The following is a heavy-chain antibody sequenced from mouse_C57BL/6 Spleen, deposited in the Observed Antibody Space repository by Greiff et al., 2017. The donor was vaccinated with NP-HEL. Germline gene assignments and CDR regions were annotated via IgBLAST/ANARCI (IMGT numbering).Heavy chain of an antibody. J-gene: IGHJ2*01. CDR2: IHPSDSDT. CDR3: AISGFITTVVPDY. D-gene: IGHD1-1*01. CDR1: GYTFTSYW. V-gene: IGHV1-74*01. Sequence: VKLQQPGAELVKPGASVKVSCKASGYTFTSYWMHWVKQRPGQGLEWIGRIHPSDSDTNYNQKFKGKATLTVDKSSSTAYMQLSSLTSEDSAVYYCAISGFITTVVPDYWGQGTTLTVSS.